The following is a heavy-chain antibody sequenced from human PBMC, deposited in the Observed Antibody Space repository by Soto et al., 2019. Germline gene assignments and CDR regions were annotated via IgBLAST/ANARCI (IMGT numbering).Heavy chain of an antibody. V-gene: IGHV4-61*01. CDR1: GGSVSSGYHY. Sequence: SETLSLTCTASGGSVSSGYHYWSWIRQPPGKGLEWIGYVYFSRTTNYNPSLKSRVTISVDTSKNQFSLRLSSVTAADTALYYCARWVYGMDVWGQGTTVTVSS. CDR3: ARWVYGMDV. J-gene: IGHJ6*02. CDR2: VYFSRTT.